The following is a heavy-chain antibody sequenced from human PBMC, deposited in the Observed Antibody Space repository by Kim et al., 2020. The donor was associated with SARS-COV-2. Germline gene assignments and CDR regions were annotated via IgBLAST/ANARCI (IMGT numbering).Heavy chain of an antibody. CDR3: ASGDPFDH. J-gene: IGHJ4*02. CDR1: GLTFSRYG. D-gene: IGHD4-17*01. V-gene: IGHV3-33*03. Sequence: GGSLRLSCAASGLTFSRYGMHWVRQAPGKGLEWVALIWYDGSNKEYADSVKGRFTISRDNSKNMVYMQMNSLRAEDTAVYYCASGDPFDHWGQGTLVTVSS. CDR2: IWYDGSNK.